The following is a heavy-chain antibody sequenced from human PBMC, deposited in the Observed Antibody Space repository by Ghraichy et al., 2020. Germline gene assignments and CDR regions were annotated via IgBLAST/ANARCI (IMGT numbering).Heavy chain of an antibody. J-gene: IGHJ6*02. CDR2: IHHSGTV. Sequence: SETLSLTCTVSGGSIRSESYYWDWIRQSRGKGLEWIGSIHHSGTVYYNPSLKNRVTISVDTSKDQFSLELTPVTAADTAVYYCTRGGNGDHYYYYGLDVWGQGTTIIVSS. D-gene: IGHD3-16*01. V-gene: IGHV4-39*01. CDR1: GGSIRSESYY. CDR3: TRGGNGDHYYYYGLDV.